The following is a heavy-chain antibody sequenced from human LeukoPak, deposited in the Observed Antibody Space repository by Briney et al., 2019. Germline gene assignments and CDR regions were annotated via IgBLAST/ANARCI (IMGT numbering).Heavy chain of an antibody. CDR2: ISAYNGKT. D-gene: IGHD3-16*01. CDR1: GYTFTSYG. J-gene: IGHJ4*02. V-gene: IGHV1-18*01. CDR3: ARELIRTFDY. Sequence: ASVKVSCKASGYTFTSYGISWVRQAPGQGLEYMGWISAYNGKTNYAQKLQGRVTMTTDTSTSTVYMELRNLRSDDTAMYYCARELIRTFDYWGQGTLVTVSS.